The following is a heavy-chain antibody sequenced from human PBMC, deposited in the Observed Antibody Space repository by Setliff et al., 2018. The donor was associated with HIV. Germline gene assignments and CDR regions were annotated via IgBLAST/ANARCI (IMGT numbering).Heavy chain of an antibody. D-gene: IGHD3-3*01. CDR3: AGSFTILSLRAFDI. CDR2: IYTSGTT. CDR1: GGSISSGSHY. Sequence: SETLSLTCTVSGGSISSGSHYWSLIRQPAGKGLEWIGNIYTSGTTSYNPSLKSRVTMTRDTSISTAYMELSRLRSDDTAVYYCAGSFTILSLRAFDIWGQGTMVTVSS. J-gene: IGHJ3*02. V-gene: IGHV4-61*09.